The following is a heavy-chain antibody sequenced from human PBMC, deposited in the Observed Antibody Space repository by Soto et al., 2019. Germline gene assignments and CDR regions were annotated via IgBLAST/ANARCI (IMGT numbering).Heavy chain of an antibody. Sequence: EVQLVESGGGLVQPGGPLRLSGAASGFTFSSYSMNWVRQAPGKGLEWVSYISSSSSTIYYADSVKGRFTISRNNAKNSLYLQMNSRRAEDTAGYYCARHPERIAQIAGFDPWGQGTLVTVSS. V-gene: IGHV3-48*01. CDR1: GFTFSSYS. J-gene: IGHJ5*02. CDR3: ARHPERIAQIAGFDP. D-gene: IGHD6-13*01. CDR2: ISSSSSTI.